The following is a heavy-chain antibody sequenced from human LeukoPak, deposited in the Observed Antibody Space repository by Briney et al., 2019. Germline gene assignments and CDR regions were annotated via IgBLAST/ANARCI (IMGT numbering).Heavy chain of an antibody. Sequence: SETLSLTCAVYGGSFSGYYWSWIRQPPGKGLEWIGEINHSRSTNYNPSLKSRVTISVDTSKNQFSLKLSSVTAADTAVYYCARRARSNPPDYWGQGTLVTVSS. V-gene: IGHV4-34*01. CDR1: GGSFSGYY. CDR2: INHSRST. D-gene: IGHD4-11*01. CDR3: ARRARSNPPDY. J-gene: IGHJ4*02.